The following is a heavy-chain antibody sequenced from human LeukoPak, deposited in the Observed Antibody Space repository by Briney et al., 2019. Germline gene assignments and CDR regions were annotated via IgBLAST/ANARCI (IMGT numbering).Heavy chain of an antibody. Sequence: GGSLRLSCAASGFTFSSYAMHWVRQAPGKGLEWVAVISYDGSNKYYADSVKGRFTISRDNSKNTLYLQMNSLRAEDTAVYYCARGSHRSLYGDYSFDYWGQGTLVTVSS. D-gene: IGHD4-17*01. CDR3: ARGSHRSLYGDYSFDY. J-gene: IGHJ4*02. CDR1: GFTFSSYA. V-gene: IGHV3-30*04. CDR2: ISYDGSNK.